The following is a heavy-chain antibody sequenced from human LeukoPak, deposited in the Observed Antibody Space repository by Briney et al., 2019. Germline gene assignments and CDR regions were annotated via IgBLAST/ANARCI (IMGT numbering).Heavy chain of an antibody. CDR1: GFTFSSYS. V-gene: IGHV3-21*01. CDR3: ARDSRGGTYSSSWYSDY. D-gene: IGHD6-13*01. J-gene: IGHJ4*02. CDR2: ISSSSSYI. Sequence: PGGSLRLSRAASGFTFSSYSMNWVRQAPGKGLEWVSSISSSSSYIYYADSVKGRFTISRDNAKNSLYLQMNSLRAEDTAVYYCARDSRGGTYSSSWYSDYWGQGTLVTVSS.